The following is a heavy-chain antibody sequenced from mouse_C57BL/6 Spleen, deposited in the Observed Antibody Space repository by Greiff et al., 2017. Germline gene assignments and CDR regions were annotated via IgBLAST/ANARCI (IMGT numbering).Heavy chain of an antibody. J-gene: IGHJ1*03. CDR1: GFTFSSYT. Sequence: EVHLVESGGGLVKPGGSLKLSCAASGFTFSSYTMSWVRQTPEKRLEWVATISGGGGNTYYPDSVKGRFTISRDNAKNTLYLQMSSLRSEDTALYYCARQSPTRYFDVWGTGTTVTVSS. CDR2: ISGGGGNT. CDR3: ARQSPTRYFDV. V-gene: IGHV5-9*01.